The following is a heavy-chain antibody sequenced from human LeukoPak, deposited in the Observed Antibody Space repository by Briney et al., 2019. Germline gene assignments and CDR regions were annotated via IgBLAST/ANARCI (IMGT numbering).Heavy chain of an antibody. Sequence: PGGSLRLSCAASGFTFSSYGMHWVRQAPGKGLEWVAVISYDGSNKYYADSVKGRFTISRDNSKNTLYLQMNSLRAEDTAVYYCAIFNPRVDYWGQGTLVTVSS. CDR1: GFTFSSYG. V-gene: IGHV3-30*03. CDR2: ISYDGSNK. CDR3: AIFNPRVDY. J-gene: IGHJ4*02.